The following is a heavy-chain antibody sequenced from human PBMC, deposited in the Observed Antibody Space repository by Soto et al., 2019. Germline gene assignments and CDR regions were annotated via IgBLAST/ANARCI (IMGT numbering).Heavy chain of an antibody. Sequence: GASVKVSCKASGYTFTGYYMHCVRQAPGQGLEWMGWINPNSGGTNYAQKFQGRVTMTRDTSISTAYMELSRLRSDDTAVYYCARDLEWLSCGMDVWGQGTTVTVSS. V-gene: IGHV1-2*02. CDR2: INPNSGGT. CDR3: ARDLEWLSCGMDV. CDR1: GYTFTGYY. D-gene: IGHD3-3*01. J-gene: IGHJ6*02.